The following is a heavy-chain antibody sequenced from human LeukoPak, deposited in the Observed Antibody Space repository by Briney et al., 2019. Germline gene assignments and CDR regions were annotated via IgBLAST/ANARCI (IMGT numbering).Heavy chain of an antibody. J-gene: IGHJ4*02. CDR1: GYTFTSYR. D-gene: IGHD6-13*01. V-gene: IGHV1-69*02. Sequence: SVKVSCKTSGYTFTSYRINWVRQAPGQGLEWMGRIIPILGIANYAQKFQGRVTITADKSTSTAYMELSSLRSEDTAVYYCARGPARAAAAPFDYWGQGTLVTVSS. CDR2: IIPILGIA. CDR3: ARGPARAAAAPFDY.